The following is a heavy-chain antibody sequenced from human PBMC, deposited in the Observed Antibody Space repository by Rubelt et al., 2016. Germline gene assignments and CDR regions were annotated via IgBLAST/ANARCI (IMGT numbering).Heavy chain of an antibody. V-gene: IGHV1-18*01. D-gene: IGHD6-19*01. CDR3: ARCRRAGGAVAGTWDY. J-gene: IGHJ4*02. Sequence: QVQLVQSGAEVKKPGASVKVSCKASGYTFTSYGISWVRQAPGQGLEWMGWISAYNGNTNYAQKCEGRCTMTTDKYTGTAYMELRSLSSDDTAVYYCARCRRAGGAVAGTWDYWGQGTLVTVSS. CDR1: GYTFTSYG. CDR2: ISAYNGNT.